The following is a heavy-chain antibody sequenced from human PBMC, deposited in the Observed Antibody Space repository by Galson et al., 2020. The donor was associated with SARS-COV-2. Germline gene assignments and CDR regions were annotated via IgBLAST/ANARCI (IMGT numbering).Heavy chain of an antibody. CDR1: GGSISSGRYY. D-gene: IGHD3-22*01. Sequence: SETLSLTCTVSGGSISSGRYYWSWFRQHPGQGLECNGYISYSGSTYYNPSLKSRVTMSVDTSKNQFSLNLRSVTAADTAVYHCARADYYYGSSGPYYFDYWGQGTLVTVSS. CDR3: ARADYYYGSSGPYYFDY. CDR2: ISYSGST. V-gene: IGHV4-31*03. J-gene: IGHJ4*02.